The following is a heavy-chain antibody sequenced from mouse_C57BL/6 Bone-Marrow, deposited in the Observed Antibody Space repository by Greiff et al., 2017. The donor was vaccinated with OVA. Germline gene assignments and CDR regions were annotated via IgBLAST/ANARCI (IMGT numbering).Heavy chain of an antibody. D-gene: IGHD2-3*01. CDR1: GFTFSDYY. Sequence: EVKLVESGGGLVQPGGSLKLSCAASGFTFSDYYMYWVRQTPEKRLEWVAYISNGGGSTYYPDTVKGRFTISRDTAKNTLYLQMSRLKSEDTAMYHCARGGYYAPFAYWGQGTLVTVSA. V-gene: IGHV5-12*01. J-gene: IGHJ3*01. CDR3: ARGGYYAPFAY. CDR2: ISNGGGST.